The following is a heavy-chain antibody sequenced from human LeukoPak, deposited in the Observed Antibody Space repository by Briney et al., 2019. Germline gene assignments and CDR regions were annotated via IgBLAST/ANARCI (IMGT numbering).Heavy chain of an antibody. CDR1: GFTFSSYS. CDR2: ISSSSSYI. CDR3: ARGSDSSGWLFWFDP. J-gene: IGHJ5*02. Sequence: GGSLTLFCAASGFTFSSYSMNWVRQAPGKGLEWVSSISSSSSYIYYADSVKGRFTISRDNDKNSLYLQMNSLRAEDTAVYYCARGSDSSGWLFWFDPWGQGTLVTVSS. V-gene: IGHV3-21*01. D-gene: IGHD6-19*01.